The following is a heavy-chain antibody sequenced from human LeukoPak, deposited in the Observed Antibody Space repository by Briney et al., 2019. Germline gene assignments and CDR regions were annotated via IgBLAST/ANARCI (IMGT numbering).Heavy chain of an antibody. D-gene: IGHD3-3*01. CDR2: IVVGSGNT. CDR3: AADPNFWSGYYEETQFDL. Sequence: GASVKVSCKASGFTFTSSAMQWVRQARGQRLEWIGWIVVGSGNTNYAQKFQERVTITRDMSTSTAYMELSSLRSEDTAVYYCAADPNFWSGYYEETQFDLWGQGTLVTVSS. V-gene: IGHV1-58*02. CDR1: GFTFTSSA. J-gene: IGHJ5*02.